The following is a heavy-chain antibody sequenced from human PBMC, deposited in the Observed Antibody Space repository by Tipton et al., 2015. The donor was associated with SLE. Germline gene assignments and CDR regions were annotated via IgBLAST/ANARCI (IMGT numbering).Heavy chain of an antibody. CDR2: FYYSGRT. CDR3: SRHASYCTGWYGRDDS. Sequence: TLSLTCSVSGASISTISYSWGWGWVRQSPGKGLEWIGTFYYSGRTYYSPSLKSRVTISVDTSKNQFSLKLNSVIAADTAVYYCSRHASYCTGWYGRDDSWGQVTLVTVSS. V-gene: IGHV4-39*07. D-gene: IGHD6-19*01. CDR1: GASISTISYS. J-gene: IGHJ4*02.